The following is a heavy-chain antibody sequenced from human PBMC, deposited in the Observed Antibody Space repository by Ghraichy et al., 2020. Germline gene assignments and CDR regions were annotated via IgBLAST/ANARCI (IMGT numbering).Heavy chain of an antibody. J-gene: IGHJ4*02. CDR2: IYYSGRT. V-gene: IGHV4-39*01. CDR1: GGSISSSSYY. D-gene: IGHD2-15*01. Sequence: SETLSLTCTVSGGSISSSSYYWGWLRQPPGKGLEWIGSIYYSGRTYYNPSLKSRFTISVDTSKNQSSLKLSSVTAAATAIYYCARLSREDPQFFDCWGQGTLVTVSS. CDR3: ARLSREDPQFFDC.